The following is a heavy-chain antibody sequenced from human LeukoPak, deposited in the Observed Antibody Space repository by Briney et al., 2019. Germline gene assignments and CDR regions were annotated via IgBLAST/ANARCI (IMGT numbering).Heavy chain of an antibody. J-gene: IGHJ3*02. CDR2: IIPILGIA. CDR3: ARLDSGVVLDI. D-gene: IGHD2-15*01. V-gene: IGHV1-69*04. CDR1: GGTFSSYA. Sequence: SVKVSCKASGGTFSSYAISWVRQAPGQGLEWMGRIIPILGIANYAQKFQGRVTITADKSTSTAYMELSSLRSEDTAVYYCARLDSGVVLDIWGQGTMVTVSS.